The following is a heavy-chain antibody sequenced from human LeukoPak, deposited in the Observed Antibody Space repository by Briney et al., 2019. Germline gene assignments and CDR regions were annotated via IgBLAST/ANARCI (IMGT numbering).Heavy chain of an antibody. CDR3: AKVTYDYVWGSYES. CDR1: GFTFSSYA. CDR2: NSGSGGST. Sequence: GGSLRLSCAASGFTFSSYAMSWVRQAPGKGLEWVSGNSGSGGSTYYADSVKGRFTISRDNSKNTLYLQMNSLRADDTAVYYCAKVTYDYVWGSYESWGQGTLVTVSS. J-gene: IGHJ4*02. D-gene: IGHD3-16*01. V-gene: IGHV3-23*01.